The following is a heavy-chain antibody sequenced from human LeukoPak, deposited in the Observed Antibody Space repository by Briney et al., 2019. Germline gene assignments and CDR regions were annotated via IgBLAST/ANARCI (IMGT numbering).Heavy chain of an antibody. CDR3: ARGDGYIYSGMVTLNFFDS. Sequence: SETLSLTCTVSGGSISTYYWSWVRQPPGKGLEWIGFVYYTGSTNYSPSLKSRVTISVDTSKNQFSLKLRSVTAADTAVYYCARGDGYIYSGMVTLNFFDSWGRGTLVTVSS. CDR2: VYYTGST. D-gene: IGHD5-24*01. V-gene: IGHV4-59*01. J-gene: IGHJ4*02. CDR1: GGSISTYY.